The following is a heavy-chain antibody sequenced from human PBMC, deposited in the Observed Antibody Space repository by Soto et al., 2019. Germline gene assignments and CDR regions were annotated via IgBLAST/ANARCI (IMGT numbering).Heavy chain of an antibody. D-gene: IGHD6-6*01. CDR2: IWYDGSNK. V-gene: IGHV3-33*01. Sequence: AGRSLRLSCRASGFTFSSYGMHWVRQAPGKGLEWVAVIWYDGSNKYYADSVKGRFTISRDNSKNTLYLQMNSLRAEDTAVYYCARELYSSSSLPTLFDWFDPWGQGTLVTVSS. CDR3: ARELYSSSSLPTLFDWFDP. CDR1: GFTFSSYG. J-gene: IGHJ5*02.